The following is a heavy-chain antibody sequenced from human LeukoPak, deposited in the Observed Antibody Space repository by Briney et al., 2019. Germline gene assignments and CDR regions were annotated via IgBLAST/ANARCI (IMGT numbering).Heavy chain of an antibody. J-gene: IGHJ4*02. V-gene: IGHV3-21*01. Sequence: GGSLRLSCAASGFTFSSYSMNWVRQAPGKGLEWVSSISSSSSYIYYADSVKGRFTISRDNAKNSLYLQMNSLRAEDTAVYYCARGQWFGTKVGYYFDYWGQGTLVTVSS. CDR2: ISSSSSYI. CDR3: ARGQWFGTKVGYYFDY. CDR1: GFTFSSYS. D-gene: IGHD3-10*01.